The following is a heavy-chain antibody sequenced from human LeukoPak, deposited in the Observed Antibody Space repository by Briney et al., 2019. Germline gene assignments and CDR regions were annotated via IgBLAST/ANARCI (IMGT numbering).Heavy chain of an antibody. CDR1: GYTFSSYD. Sequence: GASLRVSCKASGYTFSSYDINLVRQATGQGLKWMGWMNPNSGNTGYAQKFQGRVTMTRNTSISTAYMELSSLRSEDTAVYYCARNSYDYVWGSYRYNDYWGQGTLVTVSS. CDR2: MNPNSGNT. J-gene: IGHJ4*02. V-gene: IGHV1-8*01. CDR3: ARNSYDYVWGSYRYNDY. D-gene: IGHD3-16*02.